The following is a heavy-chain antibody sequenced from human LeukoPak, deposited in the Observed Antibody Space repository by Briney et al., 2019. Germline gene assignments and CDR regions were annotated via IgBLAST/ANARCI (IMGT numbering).Heavy chain of an antibody. CDR2: IYYSGST. D-gene: IGHD3-3*01. CDR3: ARDLESGGSGFFDY. J-gene: IGHJ4*02. Sequence: SETLSLTCTVSGGSISSSSYYWGWIRQPPGKGLEWIGSIYYSGSTYYNPSLKSRVTISVDTSKNQFSLKLSSVTAADTAVYYCARDLESGGSGFFDYWGQGTLVTVSS. V-gene: IGHV4-39*07. CDR1: GGSISSSSYY.